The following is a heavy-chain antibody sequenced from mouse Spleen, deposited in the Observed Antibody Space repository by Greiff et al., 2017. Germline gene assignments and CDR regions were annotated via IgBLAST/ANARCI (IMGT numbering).Heavy chain of an antibody. CDR1: GYTFTSYT. CDR3: ARDDPFDY. Sequence: VQLQQSGAELARPGASVKMSCKASGYTFTSYTMHWVKQRPGQGLEWIGYINPSTSYTKYNQMFKDKATLTADKSSSTAYMQLSSLTSEDSAVYYCARDDPFDYWGQGTTLVVSS. CDR2: INPSTSYT. V-gene: IGHV1-4*01. J-gene: IGHJ2*01.